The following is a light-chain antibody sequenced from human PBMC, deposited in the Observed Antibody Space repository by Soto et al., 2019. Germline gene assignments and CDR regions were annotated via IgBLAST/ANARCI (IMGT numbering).Light chain of an antibody. J-gene: IGLJ2*01. CDR3: CCSSYNVV. Sequence: QSALTQPASVSGSPGQSITISCSRTSSHVGSYNFVSWYQQHPGKAPKLLIHEGTKRPSGVSNRFSGYQSDNTASLTISGVQAEDEADYYCCCSSYNVVFGGGTKLTVL. CDR1: SSHVGSYNF. V-gene: IGLV2-23*01. CDR2: EGT.